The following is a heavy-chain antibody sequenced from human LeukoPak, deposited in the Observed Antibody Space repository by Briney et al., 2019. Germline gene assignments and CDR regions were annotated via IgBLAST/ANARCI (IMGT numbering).Heavy chain of an antibody. CDR1: GFTFNSYA. Sequence: GGSLRLSCAASGFTFNSYAVSWVRQAPGKGLEWVSGISGSGGSTYYADSVKGRFTISRDNSKNTQYLQMNGLRAEDTAVYYCAKDLSSSHVSEYFDYWGLGTLVTVAS. CDR3: AKDLSSSHVSEYFDY. V-gene: IGHV3-23*01. D-gene: IGHD6-6*01. J-gene: IGHJ4*02. CDR2: ISGSGGST.